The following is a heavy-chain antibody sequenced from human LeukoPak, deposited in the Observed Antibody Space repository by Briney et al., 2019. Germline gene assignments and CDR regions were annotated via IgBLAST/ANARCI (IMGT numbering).Heavy chain of an antibody. CDR3: ATSRGVSLGSGYFFDY. Sequence: PSETLFLTCTVSGYSISSGYYWGWIRQPPGKGLEWIGSIYHSGSTYYNPSLKSRVTISVDTSKNQFSLKLSSVTAADTAVYYCATSRGVSLGSGYFFDYWGQGTLVTVSS. CDR2: IYHSGST. V-gene: IGHV4-38-2*02. J-gene: IGHJ4*02. CDR1: GYSISSGYY. D-gene: IGHD3-3*01.